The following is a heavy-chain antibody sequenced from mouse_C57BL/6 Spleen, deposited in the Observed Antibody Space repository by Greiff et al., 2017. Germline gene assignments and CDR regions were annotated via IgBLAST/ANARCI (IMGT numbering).Heavy chain of an antibody. J-gene: IGHJ3*01. Sequence: VQLQQSGAELVRPGASVTLSCKASGYTFPDYEMHWVKQTPVHGLEWIGAFDPDTGGTAYNQKFKGKAILTADKSSSTAYMELRSLTSEDSAVDYCSRWYYGSSHFAYWGQGTLVTVSA. CDR1: GYTFPDYE. D-gene: IGHD1-1*01. V-gene: IGHV1-15*01. CDR3: SRWYYGSSHFAY. CDR2: FDPDTGGT.